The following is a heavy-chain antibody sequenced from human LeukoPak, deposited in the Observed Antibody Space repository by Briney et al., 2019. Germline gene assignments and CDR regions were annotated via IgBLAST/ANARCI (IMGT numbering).Heavy chain of an antibody. CDR2: INPNSGGT. D-gene: IGHD1-26*01. V-gene: IGHV1-2*02. J-gene: IGHJ5*02. Sequence: GASVKVSCKASGYTFTGYYMHWVRQAPGQGLEWMGWINPNSGGTNYAQKFQGRVTMTRDTSISTAYMELSRLRSDDTAVYYCARGLRIMGATPHNWFDPWGQGTLVTVSS. CDR3: ARGLRIMGATPHNWFDP. CDR1: GYTFTGYY.